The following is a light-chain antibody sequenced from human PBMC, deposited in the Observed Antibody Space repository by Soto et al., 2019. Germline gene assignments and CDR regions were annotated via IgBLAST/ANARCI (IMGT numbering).Light chain of an antibody. CDR1: QSVSSK. J-gene: IGKJ4*01. V-gene: IGKV3-15*01. Sequence: EVVMTQSPATLSVSPGESATLSCRASQSVSSKLAWYQQKPGQAPRLLIYGASTRATGVPARFSGSGSGTEFTLSLSSLQSEDFAVYYCQQYNSWPPHTFGGGTKVEIK. CDR2: GAS. CDR3: QQYNSWPPHT.